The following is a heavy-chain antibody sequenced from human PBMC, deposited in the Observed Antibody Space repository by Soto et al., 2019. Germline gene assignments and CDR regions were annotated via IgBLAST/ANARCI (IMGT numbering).Heavy chain of an antibody. CDR1: GYRITDYA. CDR3: ARKSRGPMNPYDF. V-gene: IGHV1-3*01. J-gene: IGHJ4*02. D-gene: IGHD3-22*01. CDR2: VNAANGDT. Sequence: ASVKVSCKATGYRITDYAIHWVRQAPGHRLEWMGWVNAANGDTGSSQKFQGRVTITRDTSANTAYMELSSLRSEDTAVYFCARKSRGPMNPYDFWGQGTLVTVSS.